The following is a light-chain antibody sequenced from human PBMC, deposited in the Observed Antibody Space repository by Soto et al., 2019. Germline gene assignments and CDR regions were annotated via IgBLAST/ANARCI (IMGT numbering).Light chain of an antibody. V-gene: IGKV3-20*01. CDR3: QNYCGAPT. Sequence: EVVVTQSPGTLFLSPGERATLSCRTSHTVSSNYLAWYQHKPGQAPRLLLFSVSRRATGIPDRFSGSGSGSDFTLTISRLEPEDVAMYDGQNYCGAPTFGQGTKVEMK. CDR2: SVS. J-gene: IGKJ1*01. CDR1: HTVSSNY.